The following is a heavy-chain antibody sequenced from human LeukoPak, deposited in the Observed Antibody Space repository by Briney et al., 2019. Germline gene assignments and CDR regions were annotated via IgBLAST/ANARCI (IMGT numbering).Heavy chain of an antibody. D-gene: IGHD1-7*01. V-gene: IGHV4-59*01. Sequence: SETLSLTCTVSGGSISSYYWSWIRQPPGKGLEWIGYIYYSGSTNYNPSLKSRVTISVDTSKNQFSLKLSSVTAADTAAYYCAREVTGTTLSLFDIWGQGTMVTVSS. CDR1: GGSISSYY. J-gene: IGHJ3*02. CDR2: IYYSGST. CDR3: AREVTGTTLSLFDI.